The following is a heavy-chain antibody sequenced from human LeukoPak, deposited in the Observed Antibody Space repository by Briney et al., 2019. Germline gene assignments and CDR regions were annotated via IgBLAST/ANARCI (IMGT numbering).Heavy chain of an antibody. CDR3: ARGRYCSADICSGGDAFDI. V-gene: IGHV4-4*07. J-gene: IGHJ3*02. D-gene: IGHD2-15*01. Sequence: SETLSLTCTVSGGSISSYYWSWIRQSAGKGLEWIGRIYSSESTSYNPSLRSRVTMSVDTSKNQFSLNLSSVTAADTAVYYCARGRYCSADICSGGDAFDIWGQGTMVSVSS. CDR1: GGSISSYY. CDR2: IYSSEST.